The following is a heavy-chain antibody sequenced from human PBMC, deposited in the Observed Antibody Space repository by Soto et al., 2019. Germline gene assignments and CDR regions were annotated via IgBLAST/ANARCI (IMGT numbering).Heavy chain of an antibody. D-gene: IGHD3-10*01. V-gene: IGHV4-59*01. Sequence: QVQLQESGPGLVKPSETLSHTCTVSGGSISGYYWSWIRQPPGKGLEWIGYIYYSGSTNYNPSLKSRVTISVDTSKNQFSLKLSSVTAADTAVYYCARGRYYYGSGSYRVEVDHWGQGTLVTVSS. J-gene: IGHJ4*02. CDR1: GGSISGYY. CDR2: IYYSGST. CDR3: ARGRYYYGSGSYRVEVDH.